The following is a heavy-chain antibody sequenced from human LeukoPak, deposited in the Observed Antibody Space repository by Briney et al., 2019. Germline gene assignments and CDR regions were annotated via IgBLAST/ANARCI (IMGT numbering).Heavy chain of an antibody. D-gene: IGHD3-3*01. CDR3: ARGRRTDFHYYNYMDV. J-gene: IGHJ6*03. CDR1: GFSFSSYA. CDR2: IVGSDDST. Sequence: GGSLRLSCVASGFSFSSYAMNWARQGAGKGLEWVSGIVGSDDSTYHADSVRGRFTISRDNSKNTLYLHMNSLSGEDTAVYYCARGRRTDFHYYNYMDVWGKGTAVTVSS. V-gene: IGHV3-23*01.